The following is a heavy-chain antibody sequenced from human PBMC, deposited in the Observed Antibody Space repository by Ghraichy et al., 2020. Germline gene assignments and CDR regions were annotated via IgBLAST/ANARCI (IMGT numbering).Heavy chain of an antibody. CDR3: AKDISRGYSGYDYSAGFDP. V-gene: IGHV3-43*01. CDR2: ISWDGGST. J-gene: IGHJ5*02. Sequence: GGSLRLSCAASGFTFDNYTMHWVRQAPGKGLEWVSLISWDGGSTYYADSVKGRFTISRDNSKNSLYLQMNSLRTEDTALYYCAKDISRGYSGYDYSAGFDPWGQGTLVTVSS. CDR1: GFTFDNYT. D-gene: IGHD5-12*01.